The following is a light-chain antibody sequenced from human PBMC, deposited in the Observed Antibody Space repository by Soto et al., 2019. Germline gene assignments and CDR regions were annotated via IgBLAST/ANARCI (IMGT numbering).Light chain of an antibody. CDR1: QSITNNY. J-gene: IGKJ4*01. CDR2: GAS. Sequence: EVVLTQCPGTLYLSTWERATLSCRASQSITNNYLACYQQKPGRAHRLLIYGASSRATGIPDRFSGSGSGTDFNLTISRLEPEDFAMYFCPQYGYFVTFGGRTRVDFK. V-gene: IGKV3-20*01. CDR3: PQYGYFVT.